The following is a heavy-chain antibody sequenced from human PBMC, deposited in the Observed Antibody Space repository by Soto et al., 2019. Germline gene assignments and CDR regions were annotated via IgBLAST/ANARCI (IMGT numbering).Heavy chain of an antibody. CDR1: GFTFSSYG. D-gene: IGHD2-21*02. Sequence: QVQLVESGGGVVQPGRSLRLSCAASGFTFSSYGMHWVRQAPGKGLEWVAVIWYDGSNKYYADSVKGRFTISRDNSKNTLYLQMNSLRAEDTAVYYCARGGPEYCGGDCYPTAFDYWGQGTLVTVSS. J-gene: IGHJ4*02. V-gene: IGHV3-33*01. CDR2: IWYDGSNK. CDR3: ARGGPEYCGGDCYPTAFDY.